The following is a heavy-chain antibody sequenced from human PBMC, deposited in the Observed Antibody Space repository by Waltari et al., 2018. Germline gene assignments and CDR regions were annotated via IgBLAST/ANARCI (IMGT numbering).Heavy chain of an antibody. CDR3: AREYSSSSFRGYFDY. J-gene: IGHJ4*02. Sequence: QVQLQESGPGLVKPSETLSLTCTVSGGSISSHYWSWIRQPPGKGLEWIGYIYYSGGTNYNPSLKSRVTISVDTSKNQFSLKLSSVTAADTAVYYCAREYSSSSFRGYFDYWGQGTLVTVSS. V-gene: IGHV4-59*11. CDR1: GGSISSHY. D-gene: IGHD6-6*01. CDR2: IYYSGGT.